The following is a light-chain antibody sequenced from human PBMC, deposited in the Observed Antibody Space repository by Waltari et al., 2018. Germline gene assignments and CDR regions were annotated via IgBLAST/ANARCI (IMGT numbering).Light chain of an antibody. CDR1: SSDVGAYNY. J-gene: IGLJ3*02. V-gene: IGLV2-8*01. CDR2: EVT. CDR3: CSYTDRSTMG. Sequence: SALTQPPSASGSPGQSVSISCTGTSSDVGAYNYVSWYQQHPGKAPRLMVYEVTKRPPGDPERFSGPKSGNTASLTVSGLQTEDEADYSCCSYTDRSTMGFGAGTKLTVL.